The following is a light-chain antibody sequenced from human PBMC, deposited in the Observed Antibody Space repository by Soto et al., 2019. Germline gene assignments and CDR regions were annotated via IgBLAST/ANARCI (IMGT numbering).Light chain of an antibody. V-gene: IGKV1-39*01. CDR3: QQIYSTLWT. J-gene: IGKJ1*01. CDR2: AAS. CDR1: QSISNY. Sequence: DIQMTQSPSSLSASVGDRVTITCRASQSISNYLNWYQQKPGKAPKLLIYAASSLQSGVPSRFSGSASVTDFTLSISSLQPEDFATYYCQQIYSTLWTFGQGTKVEIK.